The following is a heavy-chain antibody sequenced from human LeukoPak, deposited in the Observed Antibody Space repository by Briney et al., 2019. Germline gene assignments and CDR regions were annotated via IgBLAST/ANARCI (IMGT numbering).Heavy chain of an antibody. J-gene: IGHJ4*02. Sequence: PGRSLRLSCAASGFTFSSYGMHWVRQAPGKGLEWVAVIWYGGSNKYYADSVKGRFTISRDNSKNTLYLQMNSLRAEDTAVYYCAKDRWGGAAAGTVDYWGQGTLVTVSS. D-gene: IGHD6-13*01. CDR3: AKDRWGGAAAGTVDY. V-gene: IGHV3-33*06. CDR1: GFTFSSYG. CDR2: IWYGGSNK.